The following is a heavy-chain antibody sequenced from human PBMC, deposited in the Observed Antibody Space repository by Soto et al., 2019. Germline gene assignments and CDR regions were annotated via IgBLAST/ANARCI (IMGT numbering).Heavy chain of an antibody. J-gene: IGHJ4*02. CDR1: GFTFSSSW. CDR3: ARDTGCSGGSCYSYYDY. CDR2: IKQDGSEK. Sequence: EVQLVQSGGNLVQPGGSLRISCAASGFTFSSSWMTWLRQAPGKGLEWVANIKQDGSEKYYVDSVKGRFTTSRDNAKNSLYLQMNSLRAEDTAMYYCARDTGCSGGSCYSYYDYWGQGTLVTVSS. V-gene: IGHV3-7*01. D-gene: IGHD2-15*01.